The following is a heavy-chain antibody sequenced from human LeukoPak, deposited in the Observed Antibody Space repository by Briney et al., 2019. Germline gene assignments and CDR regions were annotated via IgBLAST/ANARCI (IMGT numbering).Heavy chain of an antibody. CDR2: MNPNSGNT. J-gene: IGHJ6*02. D-gene: IGHD2-15*01. Sequence: ASVKVSCKASGYTFTSYDINWVRQATGQGLEWMGWMNPNSGNTGYAQKFQGRVTMTRNTSISTAYMELRSLRSDDTAVYYCARVKDIVVVVAARYYYYYGMDVWGQGTTVTVSS. V-gene: IGHV1-8*01. CDR3: ARVKDIVVVVAARYYYYYGMDV. CDR1: GYTFTSYD.